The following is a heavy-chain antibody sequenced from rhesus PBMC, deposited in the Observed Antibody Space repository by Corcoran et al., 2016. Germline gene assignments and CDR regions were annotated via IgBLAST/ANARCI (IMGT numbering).Heavy chain of an antibody. V-gene: IGHV4S12*01. D-gene: IGHD1-26*01. J-gene: IGHJ4*01. CDR2: IYSNSEST. CDR3: ATPPLNNWNYFDY. CDR1: GGSISGYY. Sequence: QVQLQESGPGVVKPSETMSLTCTVSGGSISGYYWSWIRQPPGKGLEWIGGIYSNSESTNYNPSLKSRGTISKDTSKNQFSLTLSSVTATDTAVYYCATPPLNNWNYFDYWGQGVLVTVSS.